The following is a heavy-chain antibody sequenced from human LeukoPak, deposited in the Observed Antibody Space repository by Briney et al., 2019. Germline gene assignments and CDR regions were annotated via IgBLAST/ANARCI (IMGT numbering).Heavy chain of an antibody. V-gene: IGHV3-11*06. CDR3: ARDRDIVATILDP. CDR2: ISSSSSYT. J-gene: IGHJ5*02. CDR1: GFTFSDYY. Sequence: PGGSLRLSCAASGFTFSDYYMSWIRQAPGKGLEWVPYISSSSSYTNYADSVKGRFTISRDNAKNSLYLQMNSLRAEDTAVYYCARDRDIVATILDPWGQGTLVTVSS. D-gene: IGHD5-12*01.